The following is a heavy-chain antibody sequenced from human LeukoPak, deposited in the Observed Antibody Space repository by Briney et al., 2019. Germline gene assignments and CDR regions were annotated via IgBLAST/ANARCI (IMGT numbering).Heavy chain of an antibody. Sequence: GESQKISCQGSGYRFTSYWISWVRQMPGKGLEWMGRIDPSDSYTKYSLSFQGHVTLSADKSISTAHLQWSSLKASDTAMYYCARLEYGDYVHASWGQGTLVTVSS. CDR2: IDPSDSYT. V-gene: IGHV5-10-1*01. J-gene: IGHJ4*02. CDR3: ARLEYGDYVHAS. CDR1: GYRFTSYW. D-gene: IGHD4-17*01.